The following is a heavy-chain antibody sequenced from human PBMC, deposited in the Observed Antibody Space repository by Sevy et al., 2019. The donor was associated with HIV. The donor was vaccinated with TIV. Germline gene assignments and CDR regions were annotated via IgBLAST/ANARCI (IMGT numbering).Heavy chain of an antibody. CDR1: GFTVSSNY. J-gene: IGHJ4*02. V-gene: IGHV3-21*01. CDR3: ARDREGYYGSGSYLDY. Sequence: GGSLRLSCAASGFTVSSNYMSWVRQAPGKGLEWVSSISSSSSYIYYADSVKGRFTISRDNAKNSLYLQMNSLRAEDTAVYYCARDREGYYGSGSYLDYWGQGTLVTVSS. CDR2: ISSSSSYI. D-gene: IGHD3-10*01.